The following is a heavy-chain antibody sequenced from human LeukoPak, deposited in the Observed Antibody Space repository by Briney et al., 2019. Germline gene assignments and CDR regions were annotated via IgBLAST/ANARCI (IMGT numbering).Heavy chain of an antibody. D-gene: IGHD7-27*01. CDR3: ARARTGDPMDV. CDR2: INPSGGST. Sequence: ASVKVSCKASGYTFTSYYMHWVRQAPGQGLEWMGIINPSGGSTSYAQKFQGRVTMTRDTSISTAYMELSRLRSDDTAVYYCARARTGDPMDVWGQGTTVTVSS. V-gene: IGHV1-46*01. J-gene: IGHJ6*02. CDR1: GYTFTSYY.